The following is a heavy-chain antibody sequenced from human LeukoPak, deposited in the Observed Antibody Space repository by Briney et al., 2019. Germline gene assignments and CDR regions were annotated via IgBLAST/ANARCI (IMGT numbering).Heavy chain of an antibody. CDR2: IYPNNGGT. J-gene: IGHJ5*02. V-gene: IGHV1-2*02. Sequence: ASVKVSRKASGYIFTNLYMHWMRQAPGQRLEWIGWIYPNNGGTNYAQKFQGRVSMTSDTSISTAYMELTRLTSDDTAVYYCTADLQRLRFENWGQGTLVTVSS. CDR1: GYIFTNLY. CDR3: TADLQRLRFEN.